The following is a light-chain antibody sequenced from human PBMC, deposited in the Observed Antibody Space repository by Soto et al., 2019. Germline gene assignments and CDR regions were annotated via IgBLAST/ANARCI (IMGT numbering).Light chain of an antibody. CDR3: QQGHNWPLT. V-gene: IGKV3-15*01. CDR2: GAS. CDR1: QSINSE. J-gene: IGKJ2*01. Sequence: EIVMTQSRATLSLSPGERAVLSCRASQSINSELAWYQQKPGQPPRLLIYGASTRATGVPARFTGSESGSEFTLTISGLQSEDFAVYYCQQGHNWPLTFGQGTRLEI.